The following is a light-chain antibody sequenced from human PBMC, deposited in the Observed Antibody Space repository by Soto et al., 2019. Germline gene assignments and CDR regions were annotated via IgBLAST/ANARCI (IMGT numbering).Light chain of an antibody. J-gene: IGKJ1*01. Sequence: DIQMIQSPSTLSASVGDRVTITCRASQRIGNWLAWYRQKPGKAPNLLIYDASIMESGVPSRFSGSGSGTDFTLTISSLEPEDFAVYYCQHRSNWPLWTFGQGTKVDIK. V-gene: IGKV1-5*01. CDR1: QRIGNW. CDR2: DAS. CDR3: QHRSNWPLWT.